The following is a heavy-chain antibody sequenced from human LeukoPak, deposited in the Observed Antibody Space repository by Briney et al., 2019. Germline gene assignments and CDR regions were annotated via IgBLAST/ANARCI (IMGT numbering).Heavy chain of an antibody. CDR2: MYYSGST. V-gene: IGHV4-59*01. CDR3: ARGGSGTYYNWAGWFDP. J-gene: IGHJ5*02. Sequence: SETLSLTCTVSGDSIKNYYWSWIRQAPGKGLEWIGYMYYSGSTNYNPSLKSRVTISLDTSKNQFSLKLNSVTAADTAVYFCARGGSGTYYNWAGWFDPWGQGTLVTVSS. D-gene: IGHD3-10*01. CDR1: GDSIKNYY.